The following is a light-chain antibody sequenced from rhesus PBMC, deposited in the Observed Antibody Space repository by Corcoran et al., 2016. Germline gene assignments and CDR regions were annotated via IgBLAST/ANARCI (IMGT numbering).Light chain of an antibody. CDR1: ENAINY. V-gene: IGKV1-74*01. Sequence: DIQMTQSPSSLSVSVGDRVTITCRACENAINYLNWYQQNPGKAHKLLIYKASTLTSGVPSRFSGSGSWTNYTFTISRLQPEDIATNYCQHGYGTPLTFGGGTKVEVE. CDR2: KAS. CDR3: QHGYGTPLT. J-gene: IGKJ4*01.